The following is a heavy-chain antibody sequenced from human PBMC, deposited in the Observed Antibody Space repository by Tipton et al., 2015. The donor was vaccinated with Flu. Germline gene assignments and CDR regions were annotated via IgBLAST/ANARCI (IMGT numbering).Heavy chain of an antibody. D-gene: IGHD2/OR15-2a*01. J-gene: IGHJ6*03. V-gene: IGHV4-4*07. CDR2: IYTSGST. CDR1: GGSISSYY. Sequence: TLSLTCTVSGGSISSYYWSWIRRPAGKGLEWIGRIYTSGSTNYNPSHKSRVTMSVDTSKNQFSLKLSSVTAADTAVYYCARDVRSPYFYYYMDVWGKGTTVTVSS. CDR3: ARDVRSPYFYYYMDV.